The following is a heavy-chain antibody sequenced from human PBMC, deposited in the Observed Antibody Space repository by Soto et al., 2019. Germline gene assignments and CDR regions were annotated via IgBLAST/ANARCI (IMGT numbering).Heavy chain of an antibody. J-gene: IGHJ4*02. V-gene: IGHV4-59*01. CDR3: ARGRCFGWLLETHFDY. CDR1: GGSISSYY. CDR2: IYYSGST. Sequence: SETLSLTCTVSGGSISSYYWSWIRQPPGKGLEWIVYIYYSGSTNYNPSLKSRVTISVDTSKNQFSLKLSSVTAADTAVYYCARGRCFGWLLETHFDYWGQGTLVTVSS. D-gene: IGHD3-9*01.